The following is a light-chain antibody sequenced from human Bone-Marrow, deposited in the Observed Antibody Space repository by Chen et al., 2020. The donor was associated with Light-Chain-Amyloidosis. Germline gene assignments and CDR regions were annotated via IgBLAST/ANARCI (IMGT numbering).Light chain of an antibody. Sequence: SYVLPQPSSVSVAPGQMATIASGGNNIGSTSVHWYQQTPGQAPLLVVYDDSDRPSGIPERLSGSNSGNTATLTISRVEAGDEADYYCQVWDRSSDRPVFGGGTKLTVL. CDR2: DDS. J-gene: IGLJ3*02. CDR3: QVWDRSSDRPV. CDR1: NIGSTS. V-gene: IGLV3-21*02.